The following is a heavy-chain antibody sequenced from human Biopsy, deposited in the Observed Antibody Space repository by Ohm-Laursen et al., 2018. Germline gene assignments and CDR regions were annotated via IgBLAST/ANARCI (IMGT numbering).Heavy chain of an antibody. D-gene: IGHD2-2*01. V-gene: IGHV1-2*02. CDR3: ARGRRHCSGTCSRWYFDL. CDR2: INPKSGDT. J-gene: IGHJ2*01. CDR1: GYTFTAFS. Sequence: ASVKVSCKPSGYTFTAFSVHWLRQAPGQGLEWMGWINPKSGDTDYPQNFQGRVSMTRDTSISTADMDLSRLRSDDTAVYYCARGRRHCSGTCSRWYFDLWGRGTLVTVSS.